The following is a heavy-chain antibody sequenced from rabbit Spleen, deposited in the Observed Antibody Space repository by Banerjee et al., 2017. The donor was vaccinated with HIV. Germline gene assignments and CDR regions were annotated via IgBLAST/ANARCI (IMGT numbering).Heavy chain of an antibody. CDR3: ARNYVNVFDP. D-gene: IGHD1-1*01. J-gene: IGHJ2*01. V-gene: IGHV1S45*01. Sequence: QEQVKETGGGLVQPGGSLALSCKASGFDFRRYYLSWVRQAPGKGLEWIACIDTGDGDTYFANWAKGRFTISKTSSTTVTLQMTSLTAADTATYFCARNYVNVFDPWGQGTLVTVS. CDR1: GFDFRRYYL. CDR2: IDTGDGDT.